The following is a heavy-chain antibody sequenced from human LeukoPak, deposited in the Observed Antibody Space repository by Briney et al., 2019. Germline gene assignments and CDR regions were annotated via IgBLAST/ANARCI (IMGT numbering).Heavy chain of an antibody. CDR3: TTVAGVVAATLVDY. D-gene: IGHD2-15*01. CDR2: IKSKTDGGTT. V-gene: IGHV3-15*01. CDR1: GFTFSNAW. J-gene: IGHJ4*02. Sequence: KAGGSLRLSCAASGFTFSNAWMSWVRQAPGKGLEWAGRIKSKTDGGTTDYAAPVKGRFTISRDDSKNTLYQQMNSLKTEDTAVYYCTTVAGVVAATLVDYWGQGTLVTVSS.